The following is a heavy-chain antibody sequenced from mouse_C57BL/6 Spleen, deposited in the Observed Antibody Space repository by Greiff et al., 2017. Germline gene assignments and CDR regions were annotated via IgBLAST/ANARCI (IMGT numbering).Heavy chain of an antibody. Sequence: VQLQQSGPELVKPGASVKISCKASGYTFTDYYMNWVKQSHGKSLEWIGDINPNNGGTSYNQKFKGKATLTVDKSSSTAYMELRSLTSEDSAVYYCARGGLRLYFDVWGTGTTVTVSS. CDR1: GYTFTDYY. J-gene: IGHJ1*03. D-gene: IGHD2-2*01. CDR3: ARGGLRLYFDV. V-gene: IGHV1-26*01. CDR2: INPNNGGT.